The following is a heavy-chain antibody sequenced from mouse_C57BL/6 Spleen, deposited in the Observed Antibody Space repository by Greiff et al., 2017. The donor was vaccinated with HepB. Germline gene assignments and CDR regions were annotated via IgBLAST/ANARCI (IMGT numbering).Heavy chain of an antibody. D-gene: IGHD2-1*01. CDR1: GYTFTDYE. J-gene: IGHJ2*01. V-gene: IGHV1-15*01. CDR3: TRLDYGNDY. Sequence: VKLQESGAELVRPGASVTLSCKASGYTFTDYEMHWVKQTPVHGLEWIGAIDPETGGTAYNQKFKGKAILTADKSSSTAYMELRSLTSEDSAVYYCTRLDYGNDYWGQGTTLTVSS. CDR2: IDPETGGT.